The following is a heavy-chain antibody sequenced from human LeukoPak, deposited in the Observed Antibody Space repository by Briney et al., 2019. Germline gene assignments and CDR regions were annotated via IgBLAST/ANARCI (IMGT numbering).Heavy chain of an antibody. J-gene: IGHJ4*02. Sequence: GGSLRLSCAVSGFTFSSYGMHWVRQAPGKGLEWVAVISYDGSNKYYADSVKGRFTISRDNSKNTLYLQMNSLRAEDTAVYYCAKAGYSGHHFDYWGQGTLVTVSS. D-gene: IGHD5-12*01. CDR3: AKAGYSGHHFDY. CDR1: GFTFSSYG. V-gene: IGHV3-30*18. CDR2: ISYDGSNK.